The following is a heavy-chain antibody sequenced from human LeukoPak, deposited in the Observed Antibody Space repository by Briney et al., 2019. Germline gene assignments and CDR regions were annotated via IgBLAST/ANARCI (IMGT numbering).Heavy chain of an antibody. J-gene: IGHJ4*02. CDR1: GYTFTSYG. CDR3: ARDEMKLVAFDY. Sequence: ASVKVSCKASGYTFTSYGICWVRQAPGQGLERMGWISAYNGNTNYAQKLQGRVTMTTDTSTSTAYMELRSLRSDVTAVYYCARDEMKLVAFDYWGQGTLVTVSS. D-gene: IGHD2-8*02. CDR2: ISAYNGNT. V-gene: IGHV1-18*01.